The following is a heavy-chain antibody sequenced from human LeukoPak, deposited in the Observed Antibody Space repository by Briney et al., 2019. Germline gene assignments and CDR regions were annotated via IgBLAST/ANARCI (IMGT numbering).Heavy chain of an antibody. CDR2: MNPNSGNT. CDR3: ARGGLWFGELLTYYYYYYGMDV. D-gene: IGHD3-10*01. CDR1: GYTFTSYD. V-gene: IGHV1-8*01. Sequence: SVKVSCKASGYTFTSYDINWVRQATGQGLEWMGWMNPNSGNTGYAQKFQGRVTMTRNTSISTAYMELSSLRSEDTAVYYCARGGLWFGELLTYYYYYYGMDVWGQGTTVTVSS. J-gene: IGHJ6*02.